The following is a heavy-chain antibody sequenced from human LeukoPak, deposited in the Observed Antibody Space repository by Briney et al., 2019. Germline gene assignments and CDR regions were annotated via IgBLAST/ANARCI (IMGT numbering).Heavy chain of an antibody. V-gene: IGHV3-15*01. J-gene: IGHJ3*02. CDR2: IKSKTDGGTT. CDR1: GFTFSSYA. Sequence: PGGSLRLSCAASGFTFSSYAMHWVRQAPGKGLEWVGRIKSKTDGGTTDYAAPVKGRFTISRDDSKNTLYLQMNSLKTEDTAVYYCTTPEGFQHDEDAFDIWGQGTMVTVSS. CDR3: TTPEGFQHDEDAFDI. D-gene: IGHD3-10*01.